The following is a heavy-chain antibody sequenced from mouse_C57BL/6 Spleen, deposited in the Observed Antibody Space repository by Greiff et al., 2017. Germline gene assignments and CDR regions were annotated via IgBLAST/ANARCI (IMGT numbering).Heavy chain of an antibody. J-gene: IGHJ1*03. Sequence: QVQLQPSGAELARPGASVKLSCKASGYTFTSYGISWVKQRTGQGLEWIGEIYPRSGNTYYNEKFKGKATLTADKFSSTAYMELRSLTAKNSAGYFCAGEGGYYDSGREGFDVWGTGTTVTVSA. CDR3: AGEGGYYDSGREGFDV. CDR1: GYTFTSYG. V-gene: IGHV1-81*01. CDR2: IYPRSGNT. D-gene: IGHD2-4*01.